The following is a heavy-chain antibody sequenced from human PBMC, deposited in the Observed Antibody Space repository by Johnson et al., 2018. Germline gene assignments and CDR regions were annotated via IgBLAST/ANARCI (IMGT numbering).Heavy chain of an antibody. Sequence: VQLVESGGGLVQPGRSLRLSCAASGFTFDDYAMHWVRQAPGKGLAWVSGISWNSGSMGYADSVKGRCTISRDNAKNSLFLQLNSLRAEDTALYYCAKDNSPYCGGDCYSLDAFDVWGQGTMVTVSS. D-gene: IGHD2-21*02. CDR1: GFTFDDYA. J-gene: IGHJ3*01. CDR2: ISWNSGSM. V-gene: IGHV3-9*01. CDR3: AKDNSPYCGGDCYSLDAFDV.